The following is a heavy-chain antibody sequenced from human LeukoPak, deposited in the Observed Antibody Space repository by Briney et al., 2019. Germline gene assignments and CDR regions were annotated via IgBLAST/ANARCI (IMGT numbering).Heavy chain of an antibody. CDR2: IYISGST. CDR1: GGSIGSYY. J-gene: IGHJ4*02. D-gene: IGHD2-15*01. CDR3: ARALNPLPGTYYFDY. Sequence: SETLSLTCSVSGGSIGSYYWSWIRQPAGKGLEWIGRIYISGSTNYSPSLKSRVTMSVDTSKNQFSLNLISVTAADTAVYYCARALNPLPGTYYFDYWGQGILVTVSS. V-gene: IGHV4-4*07.